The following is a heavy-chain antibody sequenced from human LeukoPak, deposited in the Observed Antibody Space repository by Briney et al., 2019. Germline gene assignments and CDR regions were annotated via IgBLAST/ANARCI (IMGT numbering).Heavy chain of an antibody. D-gene: IGHD2-21*01. J-gene: IGHJ4*02. CDR1: GFTFSNNW. CDR2: VKKDGSEK. CDR3: AKADCGGDCSMFDY. Sequence: GGSLRLSCAASGFTFSNNWMTWVRQAPGKGLEWVASVKKDGSEKYYVDSVKGRFTISRDNAKNTLYLQMNSLRAEDTAVYYCAKADCGGDCSMFDYWGQGTLVTVSS. V-gene: IGHV3-7*01.